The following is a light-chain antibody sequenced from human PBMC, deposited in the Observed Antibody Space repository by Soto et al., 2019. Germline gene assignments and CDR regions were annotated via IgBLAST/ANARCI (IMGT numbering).Light chain of an antibody. V-gene: IGLV2-14*03. CDR2: DVS. Sequence: QSALTQPASVSGSPGQSITISCTGTSSDVGGYNYVSWYQQHPGKAPKLIISDVSNRPSGVSNRFSGSKSGNTASLTISGLQAEDEADYYCNSYTSSSTHVFGTGTSSPS. CDR3: NSYTSSSTHV. J-gene: IGLJ1*01. CDR1: SSDVGGYNY.